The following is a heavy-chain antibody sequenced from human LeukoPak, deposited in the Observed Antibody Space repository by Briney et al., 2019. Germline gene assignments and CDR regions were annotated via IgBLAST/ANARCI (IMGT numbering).Heavy chain of an antibody. CDR3: ARGHVVVVAATDY. CDR2: ISSSSSYI. CDR1: GFTFSSYS. Sequence: NPGGSPRLSCAASGFTFSSYSMNWVRQAPGKGLEWVSSISSSSSYIYYADSVKGRFTISRDNAKNSLYLQMNSLRAEDTAVYYCARGHVVVVAATDYWGQGTLVTVSS. V-gene: IGHV3-21*01. J-gene: IGHJ4*01. D-gene: IGHD2-15*01.